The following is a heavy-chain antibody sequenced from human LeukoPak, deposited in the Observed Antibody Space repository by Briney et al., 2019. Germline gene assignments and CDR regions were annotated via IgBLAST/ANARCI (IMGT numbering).Heavy chain of an antibody. CDR1: GFTFSSYS. Sequence: GGSLRLSCAASGFTFSSYSMNWVRQAPGKGLEWVSSISTSSSYIYYADSLKGRFTISRDNAKNAVYLQMNSLRAGDAAVYYSAKAPVTTCSGAYCYPFDYWSQGTLVTVSS. CDR3: AKAPVTTCSGAYCYPFDY. CDR2: ISTSSSYI. V-gene: IGHV3-21*04. J-gene: IGHJ4*02. D-gene: IGHD2-15*01.